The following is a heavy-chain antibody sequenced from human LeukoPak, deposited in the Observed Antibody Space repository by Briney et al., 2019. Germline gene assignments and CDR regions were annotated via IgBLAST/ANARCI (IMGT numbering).Heavy chain of an antibody. CDR1: GYTFTSYY. CDR3: ARPPRGEGGSLRFDY. Sequence: ASVKVSCKASGYTFTSYYMHWVRQAPGQGLEWMGIINPSGGSTSYAQKFQGRVTMTRDTSTSTVYMELGSLRSEDTAVYYCARPPRGEGGSLRFDYWGQGTLVTVSS. J-gene: IGHJ4*02. CDR2: INPSGGST. D-gene: IGHD3-16*01. V-gene: IGHV1-46*01.